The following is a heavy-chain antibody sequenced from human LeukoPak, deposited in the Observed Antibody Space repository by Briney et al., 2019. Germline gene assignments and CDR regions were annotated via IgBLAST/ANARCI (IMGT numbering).Heavy chain of an antibody. CDR1: GYTFTDHY. D-gene: IGHD1-26*01. V-gene: IGHV1-2*02. CDR2: INANGGGT. Sequence: VASVKVSCKASGYTFTDHYVHWVRQAPGQGGERMGWINANGGGTQYTLKFQGRVTMTRDTSISTAYMELSRLRSEDTAVYYCARDRLGGSSSRYYYNYAMDVWGQGTPVTVSS. J-gene: IGHJ6*02. CDR3: ARDRLGGSSSRYYYNYAMDV.